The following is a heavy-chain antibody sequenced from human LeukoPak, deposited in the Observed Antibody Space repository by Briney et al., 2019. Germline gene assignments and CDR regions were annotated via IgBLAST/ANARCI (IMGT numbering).Heavy chain of an antibody. CDR1: GGSISSSNW. V-gene: IGHV4-4*02. Sequence: SGTLSLTCAVSGGSISSSNWWSWVRQPPGKGLEWIGEIYHSGSTNYNPSLKSRVTISVDKSQNQFSLKLSSVTAADTAVYYCASGRYSYGHFDYWGQGTLVTVSS. D-gene: IGHD5-18*01. CDR2: IYHSGST. CDR3: ASGRYSYGHFDY. J-gene: IGHJ4*02.